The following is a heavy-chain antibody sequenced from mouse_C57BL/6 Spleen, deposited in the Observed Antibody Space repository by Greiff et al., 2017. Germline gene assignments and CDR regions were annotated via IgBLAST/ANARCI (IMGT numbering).Heavy chain of an antibody. D-gene: IGHD2-1*01. CDR2: IYPGSGST. CDR3: YYGNLYYAMDY. CDR1: GYTFTSYW. V-gene: IGHV1-55*01. J-gene: IGHJ4*01. Sequence: QVQLKQPGAELVKPGASVKMSCKASGYTFTSYWITWVKQRPGQGLEWIGDIYPGSGSTNYNEKFKSKATLTVDTSSSTAYMQLSSLTSEDSAVYYCYYGNLYYAMDYWGQGTSVTVSS.